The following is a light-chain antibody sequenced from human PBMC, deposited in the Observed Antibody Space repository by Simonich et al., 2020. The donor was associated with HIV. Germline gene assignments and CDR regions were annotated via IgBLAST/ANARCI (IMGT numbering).Light chain of an antibody. CDR2: DVS. CDR3: SSYTSSDTGV. J-gene: IGLJ2*01. CDR1: SSDVGAYNF. Sequence: QSALTQPASVSGSPGQSITIPCTGSSSDVGAYNFVSWYQQHPDKAPKLMLYDVSNRPSGVSNRFSGSKSGNTASLTISWLQAEDEADYYCSSYTSSDTGVFGGGTKLTVL. V-gene: IGLV2-14*01.